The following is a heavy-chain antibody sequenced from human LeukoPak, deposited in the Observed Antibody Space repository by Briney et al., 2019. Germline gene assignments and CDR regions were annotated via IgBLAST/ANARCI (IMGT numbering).Heavy chain of an antibody. Sequence: GGSLRLSCAASGFTFSSYSMNWVRQAPGKGLEWVSYISSSSSTIYYADSVKGRFTISRDNGKNSLYLQMNSLRAEYTAVYYCASQLGDASDIWGQGKMVTVS. CDR2: ISSSSSTI. CDR1: GFTFSSYS. D-gene: IGHD6-13*01. CDR3: ASQLGDASDI. V-gene: IGHV3-48*01. J-gene: IGHJ3*02.